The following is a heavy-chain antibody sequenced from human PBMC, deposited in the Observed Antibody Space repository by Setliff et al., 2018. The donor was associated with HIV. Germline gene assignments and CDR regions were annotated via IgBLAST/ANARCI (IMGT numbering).Heavy chain of an antibody. V-gene: IGHV4-39*07. D-gene: IGHD3-22*01. CDR1: SGSINVNNYY. CDR3: GGNGYYSIDY. J-gene: IGHJ4*02. CDR2: IYHSGST. Sequence: SETLSLTCTVSSGSINVNNYYWGWVRQSPGKGLEWIGEIYHSGSTHYNPSLQSRVTISVDKSKSQFSLKLNSVTAADTAVYYCGGNGYYSIDYWGQGTLVTVSS.